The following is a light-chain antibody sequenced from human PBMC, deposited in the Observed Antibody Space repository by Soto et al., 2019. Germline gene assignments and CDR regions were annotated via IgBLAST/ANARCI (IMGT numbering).Light chain of an antibody. CDR3: LQHTNFPLT. J-gene: IGKJ5*01. CDR2: AAS. V-gene: IGKV1-8*01. CDR1: QGISSY. Sequence: AIRMTQSPSSLSASTGDRVTITCRASQGISSYLAWYQQKPGKAPKLLIYAASTLQSGVPSRFSGSGSGTGFTLTISCLQSDDFATYYCLQHTNFPLTFGQGTRLEI.